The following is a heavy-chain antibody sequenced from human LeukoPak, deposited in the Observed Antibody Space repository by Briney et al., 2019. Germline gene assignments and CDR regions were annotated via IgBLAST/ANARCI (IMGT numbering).Heavy chain of an antibody. V-gene: IGHV1-2*02. Sequence: ASVNVSCKASGYTFTGYYMHWVRQAPAQGLEWMGWINPNSCGTNYAQKFQGRVTMTRDTAISTAYLELSRLRSDDTAVYYCARGHYDWCFDFWGQGTLLTVSS. CDR1: GYTFTGYY. CDR3: ARGHYDWCFDF. J-gene: IGHJ4*02. D-gene: IGHD3-22*01. CDR2: INPNSCGT.